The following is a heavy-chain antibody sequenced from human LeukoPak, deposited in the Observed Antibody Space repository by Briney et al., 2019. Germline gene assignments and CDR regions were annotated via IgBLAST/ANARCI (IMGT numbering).Heavy chain of an antibody. J-gene: IGHJ4*02. CDR2: ITGSGGNT. D-gene: IGHD3-9*01. CDR3: AKWGDYDVLTGYYVSDY. V-gene: IGHV3-23*01. Sequence: GGPLRLSCAASGFTFSNYAMSWVRQAPGKGLEWVSAITGSGGNTYYADSVKGRFTISRDNSKNTVFLQMNSLRAEDTAVYYCAKWGDYDVLTGYYVSDYWGQGTLVTVSS. CDR1: GFTFSNYA.